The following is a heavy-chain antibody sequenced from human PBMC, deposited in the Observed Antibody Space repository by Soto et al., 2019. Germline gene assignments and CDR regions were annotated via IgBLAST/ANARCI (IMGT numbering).Heavy chain of an antibody. CDR2: ISSSSSYI. V-gene: IGHV3-21*01. CDR1: GFTFSSYS. CDR3: ARVTYYYYYMDV. J-gene: IGHJ6*03. Sequence: EVQLVESGGGLVKPGVSLRLSCAASGFTFSSYSMNWVRQAPGKGLEWVSSISSSSSYIYYADSVKGRFTISRDNAKNSLYLQMNSLRAEDTAVYYCARVTYYYYYMDVWGKGTTVTVSS.